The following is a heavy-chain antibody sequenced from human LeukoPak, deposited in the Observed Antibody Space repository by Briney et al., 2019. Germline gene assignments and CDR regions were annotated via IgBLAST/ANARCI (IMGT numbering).Heavy chain of an antibody. V-gene: IGHV3-74*01. D-gene: IGHD2-2*03. Sequence: PGGSLRLSCAASGFTFSSYWMHWVRQSPGKGLEWVGQLKGDGSRANYADSARGRFTISRDNAKNTVYLQLNSLRAEDTAVYHCARDGYLAPVIAFLDYWGQGTPVTVSS. CDR1: GFTFSSYW. CDR3: ARDGYLAPVIAFLDY. J-gene: IGHJ4*02. CDR2: LKGDGSRA.